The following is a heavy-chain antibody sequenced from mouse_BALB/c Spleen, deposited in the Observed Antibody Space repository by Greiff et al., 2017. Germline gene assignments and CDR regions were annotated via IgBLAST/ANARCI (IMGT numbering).Heavy chain of an antibody. Sequence: EVKVVESGGGLVQPKGSLKLSCAASGFTFNTYAMNWVRQAPGKGLEWVARIRSKSNNYATYYADSVKDRFTISRDDSQSMLYLQMNNLKTEDTAMYYCVRHYDYDGGFAYWGQGTLVTVSA. CDR3: VRHYDYDGGFAY. J-gene: IGHJ3*01. V-gene: IGHV10-1*02. D-gene: IGHD2-4*01. CDR1: GFTFNTYA. CDR2: IRSKSNNYAT.